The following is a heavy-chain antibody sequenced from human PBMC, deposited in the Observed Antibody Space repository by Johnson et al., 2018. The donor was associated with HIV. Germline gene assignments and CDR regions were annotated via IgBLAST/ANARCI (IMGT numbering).Heavy chain of an antibody. V-gene: IGHV3-30*04. Sequence: QMLLVESGGGLVKPGGSLRLSCAASGFNFSSYAMHWVRQAPGKGLEWVAFLSYDGSNKYYADSVKGRFTISRDNSKNTLYLQMNSLRAEDTAVYYCASKAAGTMHAFDIWGQGTMVTVSS. CDR3: ASKAAGTMHAFDI. J-gene: IGHJ3*02. D-gene: IGHD6-13*01. CDR1: GFNFSSYA. CDR2: LSYDGSNK.